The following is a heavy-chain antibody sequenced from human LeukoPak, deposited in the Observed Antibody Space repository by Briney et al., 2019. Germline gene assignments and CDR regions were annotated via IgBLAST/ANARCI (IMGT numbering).Heavy chain of an antibody. V-gene: IGHV4-38-2*02. CDR1: DYSISSGFY. Sequence: PSETLSLTCTVSDYSISSGFYWGWVRQPPGKGLEWIGTIYHSGSTYYNPSLKSRVTISLHTSKNQLSLKLNSVTAADTAVYYCAGSTSQNYYYMDVWDKGATVTVSS. J-gene: IGHJ6*03. CDR3: AGSTSQNYYYMDV. CDR2: IYHSGST. D-gene: IGHD2-2*01.